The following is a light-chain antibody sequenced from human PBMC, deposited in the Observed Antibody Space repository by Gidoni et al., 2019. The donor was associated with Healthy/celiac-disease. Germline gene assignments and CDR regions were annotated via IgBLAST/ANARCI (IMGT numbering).Light chain of an antibody. CDR1: QDIRNY. CDR3: QQYDNPPLT. J-gene: IGKJ4*01. V-gene: IGKV1-33*01. Sequence: DIQMTQSPSSLSASVGDRVTITCQASQDIRNYLNWYQQKPGKAPKLLIYDASNLETGVPSRFSGSGSGTDFTFTISSLQPEDIATYYCQQYDNPPLTFGGGTKVEIK. CDR2: DAS.